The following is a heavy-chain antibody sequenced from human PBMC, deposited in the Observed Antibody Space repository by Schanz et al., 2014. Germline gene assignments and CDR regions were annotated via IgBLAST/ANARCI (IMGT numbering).Heavy chain of an antibody. J-gene: IGHJ4*02. CDR1: GFAFSVYG. V-gene: IGHV3-33*01. Sequence: QVQMVESGGGVVQPGRSLRLSCAASGFAFSVYGMHWVRQAPGKGPEWVVVIWSDGSTKYYADSVKGRFTISRDNSKNTLYLQMNSLRADDTAVYFCARAHGNNWYGKGLDYWGQGTQVTVSS. D-gene: IGHD1-1*01. CDR2: IWSDGSTK. CDR3: ARAHGNNWYGKGLDY.